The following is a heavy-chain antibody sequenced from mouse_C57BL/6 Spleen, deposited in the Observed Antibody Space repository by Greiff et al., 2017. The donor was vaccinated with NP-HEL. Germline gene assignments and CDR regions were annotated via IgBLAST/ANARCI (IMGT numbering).Heavy chain of an antibody. CDR3: VRYLVAMDY. CDR2: IRSKSNNYAT. D-gene: IGHD5-1*01. CDR1: GFSFNTYA. V-gene: IGHV10-1*01. J-gene: IGHJ4*01. Sequence: EVQLQESGGGLVQPKGSLKLSCAASGFSFNTYAMNWVRQAPGKGLEWVARIRSKSNNYATYYADSVKDRFTISRDDSESMLYLQMNNLKTEDTAMYYCVRYLVAMDYWGQGTSVTVSS.